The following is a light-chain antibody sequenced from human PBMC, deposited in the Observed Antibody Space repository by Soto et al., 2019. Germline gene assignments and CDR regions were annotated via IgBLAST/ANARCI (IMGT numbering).Light chain of an antibody. J-gene: IGKJ1*01. Sequence: IQMSQSPSTLSASIGDRVTITCRASQSINTWLAWYQQKPGTVPKLLIYAASSLESGVPSRFSGSGSGTDFTLTISTLQPDDFATYYCQHYNAYSWTFGQGTKVDIK. CDR1: QSINTW. V-gene: IGKV1-5*03. CDR3: QHYNAYSWT. CDR2: AAS.